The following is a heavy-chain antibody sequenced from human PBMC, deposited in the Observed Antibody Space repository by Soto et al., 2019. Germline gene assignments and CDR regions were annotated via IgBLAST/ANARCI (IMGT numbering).Heavy chain of an antibody. Sequence: QVQLVQSGAEVKKPGASVTVSCKASGYTFTDYYLHWGRQAPGQGLEWMGWMNPNTGVTHYAQKFQGRGPMNRDTSISPAYMELSRLTSDVTAVYYGATGKNSGSGDWFDPWGQGTLVTVSS. CDR2: MNPNTGVT. CDR3: ATGKNSGSGDWFDP. J-gene: IGHJ5*02. CDR1: GYTFTDYY. D-gene: IGHD5-12*01. V-gene: IGHV1-2*02.